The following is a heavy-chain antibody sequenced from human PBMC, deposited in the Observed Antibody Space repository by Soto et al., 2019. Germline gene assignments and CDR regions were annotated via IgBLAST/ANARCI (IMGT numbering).Heavy chain of an antibody. V-gene: IGHV1-46*01. CDR1: GYTFTSYY. D-gene: IGHD3-9*01. Sequence: ASVKVSCKASGYTFTSYYMHWVRQAPGQGLEWMGIINPSGGSTSYAQKFPGRVTISRDNSKNTLYLQMNSLRAEDTAVYYCAKEDDILTGYYKVYYYYGMDVWGQGTTLTVSS. J-gene: IGHJ6*02. CDR3: AKEDDILTGYYKVYYYYGMDV. CDR2: INPSGGST.